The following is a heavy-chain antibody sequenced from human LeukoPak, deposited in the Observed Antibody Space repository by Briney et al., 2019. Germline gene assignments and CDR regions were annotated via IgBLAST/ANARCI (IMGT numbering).Heavy chain of an antibody. V-gene: IGHV1-2*02. J-gene: IGHJ4*02. D-gene: IGHD3-10*01. CDR3: ARDFPPWFGELLSNQSFDY. CDR2: INPNSGGT. Sequence: ASVRVSCKASGYTFTGYYMHWVRQAPGQGLEWMGWINPNSGGTNYAQKFQGRVTMTRDTSISTAYMELSRLRSDDTAVYYCARDFPPWFGELLSNQSFDYWGQGTLVTVSS. CDR1: GYTFTGYY.